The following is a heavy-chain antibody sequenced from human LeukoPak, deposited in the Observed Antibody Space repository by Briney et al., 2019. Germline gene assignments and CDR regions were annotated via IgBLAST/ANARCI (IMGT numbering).Heavy chain of an antibody. J-gene: IGHJ4*02. CDR2: ISGSGGST. V-gene: IGHV3-23*01. CDR1: GFTFSSYA. CDR3: AKDFHDSSGYFYYFDY. D-gene: IGHD3-22*01. Sequence: GGSLRLSCAASGFTFSSYAMSWVRQAPGKGLEWVSAISGSGGSTYYADSVKGRFTISRDNSKNTLYLQMNSLRAEDTAVYYRAKDFHDSSGYFYYFDYWGQGTLVAVSS.